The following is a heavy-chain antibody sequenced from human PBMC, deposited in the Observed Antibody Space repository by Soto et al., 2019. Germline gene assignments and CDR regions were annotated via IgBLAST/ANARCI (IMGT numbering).Heavy chain of an antibody. CDR2: ISGSGTTI. V-gene: IGHV3-11*01. J-gene: IGHJ4*02. D-gene: IGHD3-10*01. CDR1: GFAFSAHY. Sequence: GCLRLSFAAYGFAFSAHYMTWIRQAPGKGLEWVSYISGSGTTIYYTDSVKGRFTVSRDNAKNSVYLQMNSLRAEDTAVYYCASDPYYYASDYWGQGTLVTVSS. CDR3: ASDPYYYASDY.